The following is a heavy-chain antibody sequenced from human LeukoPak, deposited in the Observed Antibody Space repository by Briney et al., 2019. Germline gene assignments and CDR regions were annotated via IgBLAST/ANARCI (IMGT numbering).Heavy chain of an antibody. V-gene: IGHV3-74*01. CDR1: TFNFSDYG. D-gene: IGHD1-26*01. CDR2: INADGSST. CDR3: AREPIVGVHFDY. J-gene: IGHJ4*02. Sequence: PGGPLRLSCGDSTFNFSDYGMHWVRQAPGKGLVWVSRINADGSSTTYADSVMGRFTISRDNAKNTLYLQMNSLRAEDTAVYYCAREPIVGVHFDYWGQGTLVTVSS.